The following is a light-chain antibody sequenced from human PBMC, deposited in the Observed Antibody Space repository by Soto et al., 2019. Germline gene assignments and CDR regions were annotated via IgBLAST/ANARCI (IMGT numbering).Light chain of an antibody. CDR1: QNIRNY. CDR3: QQGRSAPYA. V-gene: IGKV1-39*01. J-gene: IGKJ2*01. CDR2: AAS. Sequence: DIQMTQSPSSLSASVGDRVTITCRASQNIRNYLNWYQQKPGDAPKLLIYAASTLQGAVPSRFSGSGSGTDLTLTISSLQPEDFATYHCQQGRSAPYAFCQGTRLEI.